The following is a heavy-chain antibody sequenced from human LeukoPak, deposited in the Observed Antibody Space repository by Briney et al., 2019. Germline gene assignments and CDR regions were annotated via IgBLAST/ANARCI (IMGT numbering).Heavy chain of an antibody. CDR1: GFTFRSYS. V-gene: IGHV3-21*01. Sequence: PGGSLRLSCAASGFTFRSYSMNWVRQAPGKGLEWVSSISSSSSYIYYADSVKGRFTISRDNAKNSLYLQMNSLRAEDTAVYYCARDFEYSSSSGMDVWGQGTTVTVSS. CDR2: ISSSSSYI. D-gene: IGHD6-6*01. J-gene: IGHJ6*02. CDR3: ARDFEYSSSSGMDV.